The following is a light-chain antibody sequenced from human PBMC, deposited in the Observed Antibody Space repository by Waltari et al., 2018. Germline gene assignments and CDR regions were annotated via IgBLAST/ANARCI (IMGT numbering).Light chain of an antibody. CDR3: QQYSGSPWT. CDR1: HSISIW. J-gene: IGKJ1*01. Sequence: DIQMTQSPSTLSASVGDRVTITCRASHSISIWLAWYQQKPGKAPNLLIYKTSSLQSGVPSRFSGSGSGTEFTLTISSLQPDVATYFCQQYSGSPWTFGQGTKVVI. V-gene: IGKV1-5*03. CDR2: KTS.